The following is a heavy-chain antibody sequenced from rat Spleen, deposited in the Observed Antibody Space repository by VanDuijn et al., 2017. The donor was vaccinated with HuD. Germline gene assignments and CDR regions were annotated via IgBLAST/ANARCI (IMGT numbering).Heavy chain of an antibody. CDR1: GFTFSNYD. D-gene: IGHD4-3*01. J-gene: IGHJ2*01. V-gene: IGHV5S13*01. CDR3: ARHEGNSGYYFDY. CDR2: ISNDGGST. Sequence: EVQLVESGGGLVQPGRSLKLSCVASGFTFSNYDMAWVRQAPTKGLEWVASISNDGGSTYYRDSVKGRFTISRANAEHTQYLQMDSLRSEDTATYYCARHEGNSGYYFDYWGQGVMVTVSS.